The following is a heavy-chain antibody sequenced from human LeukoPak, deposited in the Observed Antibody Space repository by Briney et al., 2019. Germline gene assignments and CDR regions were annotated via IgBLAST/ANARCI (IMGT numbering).Heavy chain of an antibody. CDR2: IYYSGST. CDR3: AGVYYDFWSGYLGGYFDY. J-gene: IGHJ4*02. D-gene: IGHD3-3*01. V-gene: IGHV4-59*01. CDR1: GGSISSYY. Sequence: SETLSLTCTVSGGSISSYYWSWIRQPPGKGLEWIGYIYYSGSTNYNPSLKSRVTISVDTSKNQFSLKLSSVTAAYTAVYYCAGVYYDFWSGYLGGYFDYWGQGTLVTVSS.